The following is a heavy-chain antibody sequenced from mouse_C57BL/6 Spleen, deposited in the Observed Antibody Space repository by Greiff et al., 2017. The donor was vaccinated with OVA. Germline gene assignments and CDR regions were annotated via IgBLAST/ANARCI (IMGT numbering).Heavy chain of an antibody. D-gene: IGHD2-5*01. V-gene: IGHV5-4*03. CDR2: ISGGGSYT. Sequence: EVKLVESGGGLVKPGGSLKLSCAASGFTFSSYAMSWVRQTPEKRLEWVATISGGGSYTYYPDNVKGRFTISRDNAKNNLYLQMSHLKSEDTAMYYCARGGYSNPYYFDYWGQGTTLTVSS. CDR3: ARGGYSNPYYFDY. J-gene: IGHJ2*01. CDR1: GFTFSSYA.